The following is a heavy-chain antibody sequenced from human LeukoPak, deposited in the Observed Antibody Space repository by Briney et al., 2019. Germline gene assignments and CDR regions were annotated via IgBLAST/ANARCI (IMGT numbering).Heavy chain of an antibody. Sequence: GGSLRLSCVASGFSVTSIYMSWVRQAPGKGLEWVSLLYTGGTTYYANSVEGRFTISRDDSKNTIYLQMNSLGAEDTAVYYCARGGAHYWNPRYWGQGTLVTVSS. CDR1: GFSVTSIY. D-gene: IGHD1-1*01. V-gene: IGHV3-53*01. CDR3: ARGGAHYWNPRY. J-gene: IGHJ4*02. CDR2: LYTGGTT.